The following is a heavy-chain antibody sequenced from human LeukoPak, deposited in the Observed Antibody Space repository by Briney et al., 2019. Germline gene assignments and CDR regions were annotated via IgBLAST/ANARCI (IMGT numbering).Heavy chain of an antibody. CDR3: ARVSASVGAEDY. V-gene: IGHV4-59*01. D-gene: IGHD1-26*01. Sequence: SETLSLTCTVSGGSISSYYWSWIRQPPGKGLEWIGYIYYSGSTNYNPSLKSRVTISVDTSKNQFSLKLSSVTAADTAVYYCARVSASVGAEDYWGQGTLVTVSS. CDR1: GGSISSYY. CDR2: IYYSGST. J-gene: IGHJ4*02.